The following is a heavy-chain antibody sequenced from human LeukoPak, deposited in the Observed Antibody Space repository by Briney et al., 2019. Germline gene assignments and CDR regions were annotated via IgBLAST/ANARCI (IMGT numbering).Heavy chain of an antibody. J-gene: IGHJ4*02. CDR2: IIPIFGTA. Sequence: SVKVSCKASGGTLSSYAISWVRQAPGQGLEWMGGIIPIFGTANYAQKFQGRVTITTDESTSTAYMELSSLRSEDTAVYYCARDRPDIVGVSRGFDYWGQGTLVTVSS. CDR1: GGTLSSYA. V-gene: IGHV1-69*05. CDR3: ARDRPDIVGVSRGFDY. D-gene: IGHD1-26*01.